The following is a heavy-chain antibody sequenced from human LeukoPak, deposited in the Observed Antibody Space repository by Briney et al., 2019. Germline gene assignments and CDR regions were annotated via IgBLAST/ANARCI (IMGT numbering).Heavy chain of an antibody. Sequence: ASVKVSCKASGYTFTSYGISWVRQAPGQGREWMGWISAYNGNTNYAQKLQGRVTMTTDTSTSTAYMELRSLRSDDTAVYYCARDSCSSTSCYLVYYYMDVWGKGTTVTVSS. J-gene: IGHJ6*03. D-gene: IGHD2-2*01. CDR2: ISAYNGNT. CDR1: GYTFTSYG. V-gene: IGHV1-18*01. CDR3: ARDSCSSTSCYLVYYYMDV.